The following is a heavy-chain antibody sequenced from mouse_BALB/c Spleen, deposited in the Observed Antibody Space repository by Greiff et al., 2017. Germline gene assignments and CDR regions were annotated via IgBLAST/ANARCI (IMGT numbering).Heavy chain of an antibody. CDR3: ARRDDYDGGYYAMDY. D-gene: IGHD2-4*01. Sequence: EVQLQQSGPELVKPGASVKISCTASGYSFTGYYMHWVKQSPVKSLEWIGRINPYNGATSYNQNFKDKASLTVDKSSSTAYMELHSLTSEDSAVYYCARRDDYDGGYYAMDYWGQGTSVTVSS. CDR1: GYSFTGYY. J-gene: IGHJ4*01. V-gene: IGHV1-31*01. CDR2: INPYNGAT.